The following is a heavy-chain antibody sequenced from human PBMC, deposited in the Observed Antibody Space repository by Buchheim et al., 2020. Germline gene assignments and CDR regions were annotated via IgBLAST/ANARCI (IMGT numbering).Heavy chain of an antibody. CDR1: GYTFTSYG. D-gene: IGHD4-17*01. J-gene: IGHJ4*02. CDR2: ISTYNGKT. Sequence: QVQLVQSGAEVKKPGASVKVSCETSGYTFTSYGISWVRQAPGKGLEWMGWISTYNGKTNYAQKLQGRVTMTTDTSTSTAYMELRRLRSDDTAVYYCAREVSGTDYGDYFAYFDYWGQGTL. V-gene: IGHV1-18*04. CDR3: AREVSGTDYGDYFAYFDY.